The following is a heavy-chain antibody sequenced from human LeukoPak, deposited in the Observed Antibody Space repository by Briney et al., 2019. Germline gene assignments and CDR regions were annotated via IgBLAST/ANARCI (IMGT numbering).Heavy chain of an antibody. J-gene: IGHJ5*01. V-gene: IGHV3-23*01. CDR1: GFTFSSSA. Sequence: GGSLRLSCAASGFTFSSSAMSWVRLAPGKGLEWVSGISGSDGSTYYADSVEGRFTISRDNSKNTLFLQMNSLRAEDTAVYYCAKDRHAPGRYCSSTSCFPFDSWGQGTLVTVSS. D-gene: IGHD2-2*01. CDR3: AKDRHAPGRYCSSTSCFPFDS. CDR2: ISGSDGST.